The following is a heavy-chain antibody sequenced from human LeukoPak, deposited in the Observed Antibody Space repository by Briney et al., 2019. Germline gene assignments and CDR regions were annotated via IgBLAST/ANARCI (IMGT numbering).Heavy chain of an antibody. Sequence: SETLSLTCIVSGGSISNYYWSWIWQPPGKGLEWIASIYYSGTTNYNPTLKSRVTISVDTSRNQFSLKLSSVTAADTAVYYCAREGGNWNDVGDFDYWGQGTLVTVSS. CDR3: AREGGNWNDVGDFDY. CDR2: IYYSGTT. D-gene: IGHD1-1*01. CDR1: GGSISNYY. J-gene: IGHJ4*02. V-gene: IGHV4-59*01.